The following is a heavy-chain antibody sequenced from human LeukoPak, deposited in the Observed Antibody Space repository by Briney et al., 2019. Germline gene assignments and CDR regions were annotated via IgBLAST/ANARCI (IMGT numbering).Heavy chain of an antibody. CDR3: ARGDGLWFGELFTY. J-gene: IGHJ4*02. D-gene: IGHD3-10*01. CDR1: GFTVSSNYA. V-gene: IGHV3-23*01. Sequence: GGSLRLSCAASGFTVSSNYAMSWARQAPGKGLEWISSFTVSGGNTHYADSVKGRCTISRDNSKNTLYLQINNLRAEDTAVYYCARGDGLWFGELFTYWGQGTPVTVSS. CDR2: FTVSGGNT.